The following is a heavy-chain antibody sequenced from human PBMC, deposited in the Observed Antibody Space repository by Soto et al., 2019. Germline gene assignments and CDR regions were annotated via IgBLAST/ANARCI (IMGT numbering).Heavy chain of an antibody. Sequence: ASVKVSCKASGYTFTSYGISWVRQAPGQGLEWMGWISAYNGNTNYAQKLQGRVTMTTDTSTSTAYMELRSLRSDDTAVYYCAGGAIYSSSWYQNYYYGMDVWGQGTTVTVS. CDR3: AGGAIYSSSWYQNYYYGMDV. CDR2: ISAYNGNT. J-gene: IGHJ6*02. D-gene: IGHD6-13*01. CDR1: GYTFTSYG. V-gene: IGHV1-18*01.